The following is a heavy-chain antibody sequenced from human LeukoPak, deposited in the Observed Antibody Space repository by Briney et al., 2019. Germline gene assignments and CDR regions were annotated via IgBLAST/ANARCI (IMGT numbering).Heavy chain of an antibody. D-gene: IGHD3-10*01. Sequence: SETLSLTCAVSGYSISSGYYWGWVRQPPGKALEWGGSTYHSGSTYYNPSLKSRVTISVDTSKNQFSLKLSSVTAADTAVYYCATSSLWPYAFDIWGQGTMVTVSS. CDR3: ATSSLWPYAFDI. CDR2: TYHSGST. CDR1: GYSISSGYY. J-gene: IGHJ3*02. V-gene: IGHV4-38-2*01.